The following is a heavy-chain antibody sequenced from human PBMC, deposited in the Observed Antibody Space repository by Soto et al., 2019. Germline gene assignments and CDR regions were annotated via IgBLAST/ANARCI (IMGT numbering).Heavy chain of an antibody. J-gene: IGHJ3*02. CDR3: ARGSSGAFDI. D-gene: IGHD3-10*01. CDR1: GGTFSSYA. V-gene: IGHV1-69*13. CDR2: IIPIFGTA. Sequence: ASVKVSCKASGGTFSSYAISWVRQPPGQGLEWMGGIIPIFGTANYAQKFQGRVTITADESTSTAYMELSSLRSEDTAVYYCARGSSGAFDIWGQGTMVTVSS.